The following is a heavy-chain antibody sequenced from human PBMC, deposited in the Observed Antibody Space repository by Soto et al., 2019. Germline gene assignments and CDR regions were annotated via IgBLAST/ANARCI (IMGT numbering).Heavy chain of an antibody. V-gene: IGHV4-30-4*01. D-gene: IGHD3-10*01. CDR2: IYYSGST. CDR3: ASAEITMVRGSANWFDP. J-gene: IGHJ5*02. CDR1: GGSISSGDYY. Sequence: PSETLSLTCTVSGGSISSGDYYWSWIRQPPGKGLEWIGYIYYSGSTYYNPSLKSRVTISVDTSKNQFSLKLSSVTAADTAVYYCASAEITMVRGSANWFDPWGQGTLVTVSS.